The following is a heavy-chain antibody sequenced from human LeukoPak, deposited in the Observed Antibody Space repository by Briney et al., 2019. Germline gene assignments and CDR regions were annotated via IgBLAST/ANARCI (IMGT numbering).Heavy chain of an antibody. V-gene: IGHV4-61*08. CDR1: GGSISSGGYY. D-gene: IGHD1-26*01. CDR2: IYHSGST. CDR3: ARDAGSGSYGVYYFDY. Sequence: SETLSLTCTVSGGSISSGGYYWSWIRQPPGKGLEWIGYIYHSGSTNYNPSLKSRVTMSVDTSKNQFSLKLSSVTAADTAVYYCARDAGSGSYGVYYFDYWGQGTLVTVSS. J-gene: IGHJ4*02.